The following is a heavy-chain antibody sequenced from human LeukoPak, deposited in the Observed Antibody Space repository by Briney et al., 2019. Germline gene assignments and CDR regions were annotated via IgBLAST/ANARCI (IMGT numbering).Heavy chain of an antibody. J-gene: IGHJ5*02. Sequence: ASVKVSCKASGGTFSSYAISWVRQAPGQGLEWMGGIIPIFGTANYAQKFQGRVTITADKSTSTAYMELSSLRSEDTAVYYCARYYDILTGYQLGGWFDPWGQGTLVTVSS. CDR3: ARYYDILTGYQLGGWFDP. V-gene: IGHV1-69*06. CDR2: IIPIFGTA. CDR1: GGTFSSYA. D-gene: IGHD3-9*01.